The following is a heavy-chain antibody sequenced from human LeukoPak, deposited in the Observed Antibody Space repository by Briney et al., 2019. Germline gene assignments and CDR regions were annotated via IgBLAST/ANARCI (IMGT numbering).Heavy chain of an antibody. CDR2: IYYSGST. CDR1: GGSISSYY. V-gene: IGHV4-59*01. Sequence: PSETLSLTCTVSGGSISSYYWSWIRQPPGKGLEWIGYIYYSGSTNYNPSLKSRVTISVDTSKNQFSLKLSSVTAADTAVYYCARDQDGDYRFDYWGQGTLVTVSS. D-gene: IGHD4-17*01. J-gene: IGHJ4*02. CDR3: ARDQDGDYRFDY.